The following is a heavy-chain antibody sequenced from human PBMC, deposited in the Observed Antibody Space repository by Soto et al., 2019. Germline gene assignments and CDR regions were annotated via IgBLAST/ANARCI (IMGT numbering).Heavy chain of an antibody. Sequence: ASVKVSCKASGGTFSSYTISWVRQAPGQGLEWMGRIIPILGIANYAQKFQGRVTITADKSMSTAYMELSSLRSEDTAVYYCARDGYCSGGSCYTTSWFDPWGQGTLVTVSS. D-gene: IGHD2-15*01. V-gene: IGHV1-69*04. CDR2: IIPILGIA. CDR1: GGTFSSYT. CDR3: ARDGYCSGGSCYTTSWFDP. J-gene: IGHJ5*02.